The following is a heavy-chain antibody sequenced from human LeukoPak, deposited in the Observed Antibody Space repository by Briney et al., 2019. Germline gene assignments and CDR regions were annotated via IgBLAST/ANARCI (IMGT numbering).Heavy chain of an antibody. CDR2: IWYDGSNK. V-gene: IGHV3-33*01. D-gene: IGHD6-13*01. J-gene: IGHJ4*02. CDR3: ARDMMSAAGFDY. Sequence: GRSLRLSCAASGFTFSSYGMHWVRRASGKGLEWVAVIWYDGSNKYYADSVKGRFTISRDNSKNTLYLQMNSLRAEDTAVYYCARDMMSAAGFDYWGQGTLVTVSS. CDR1: GFTFSSYG.